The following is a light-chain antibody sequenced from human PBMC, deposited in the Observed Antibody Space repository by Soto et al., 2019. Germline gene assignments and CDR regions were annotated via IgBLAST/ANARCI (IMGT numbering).Light chain of an antibody. J-gene: IGKJ4*01. CDR3: QQRRDGPLT. CDR2: DAS. Sequence: EVVLTQSPATLSLSPGERATLSCRASQSVSSYLAWYQQKPGHTPRLLIYDASNRATGIPSRFSGSGSGTDFTPTITSLEPEDLAVYYCQQRRDGPLTFGGGTKVEI. V-gene: IGKV3-11*01. CDR1: QSVSSY.